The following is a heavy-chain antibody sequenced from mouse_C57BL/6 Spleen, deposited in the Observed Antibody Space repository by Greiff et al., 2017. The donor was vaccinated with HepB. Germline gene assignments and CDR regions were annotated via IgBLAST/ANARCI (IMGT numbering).Heavy chain of an antibody. V-gene: IGHV1-61*01. CDR3: ASPGGSTPFAY. CDR1: GYTFTSYW. D-gene: IGHD1-1*01. J-gene: IGHJ3*01. Sequence: VQLQQPGAELVRPGSSVKLSCKASGYTFTSYWMDWVKQRPGQGLEWIGNIYPSDSETHYNQKFKDKATLTVDKSSSTAYMQLSSLTSEDSAVYYCASPGGSTPFAYWGQGTLVTVSA. CDR2: IYPSDSET.